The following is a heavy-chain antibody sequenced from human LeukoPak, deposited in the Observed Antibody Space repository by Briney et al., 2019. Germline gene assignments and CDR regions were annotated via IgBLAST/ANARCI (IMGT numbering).Heavy chain of an antibody. CDR1: GFTVSSNY. CDR2: IYSGGST. Sequence: AGGSLRLSCAASGFTVSSNYMSWVRQAPGKGLEWVSVIYSGGSTYYADSVKGRFTISRDNSKNTLYLQMNSLRAEDTAVYYCARVAVADIAFDIWGQGTMVTVSS. J-gene: IGHJ3*02. CDR3: ARVAVADIAFDI. V-gene: IGHV3-53*01. D-gene: IGHD6-19*01.